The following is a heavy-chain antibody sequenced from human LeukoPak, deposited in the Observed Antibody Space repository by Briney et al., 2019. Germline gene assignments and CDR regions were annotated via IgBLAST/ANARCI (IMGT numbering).Heavy chain of an antibody. Sequence: GGSLRLSCAASGYTFSTYSMNWVRQAPGKGLEWVSQISRSSSTIYYADSVKGRFTISRDNSKNTLYLQMNSLRAEDTAVYYCAKYATVTTVYYFDYWGQGTLVTVSS. D-gene: IGHD4-17*01. CDR2: ISRSSSTI. CDR3: AKYATVTTVYYFDY. V-gene: IGHV3-48*01. J-gene: IGHJ4*02. CDR1: GYTFSTYS.